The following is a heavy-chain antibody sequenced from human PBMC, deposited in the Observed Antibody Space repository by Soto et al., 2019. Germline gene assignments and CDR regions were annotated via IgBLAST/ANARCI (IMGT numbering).Heavy chain of an antibody. J-gene: IGHJ6*02. CDR2: ITGSVSEA. V-gene: IGHV3-23*01. D-gene: IGHD3-3*01. Sequence: GGSLRLSCAASGFIVSTYAMTWVRQALGKGLEWVSGITGSVSEAHYADSVKGRFTISRDNSKNTVYLQMNSLRAEDTAIYYCAKLRFLEWLVNLDVWGQGTTVTVSS. CDR3: AKLRFLEWLVNLDV. CDR1: GFIVSTYA.